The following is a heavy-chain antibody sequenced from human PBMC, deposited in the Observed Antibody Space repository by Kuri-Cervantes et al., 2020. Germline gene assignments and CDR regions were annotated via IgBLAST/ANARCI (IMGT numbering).Heavy chain of an antibody. CDR1: GFTFSSYG. CDR2: ISYDGRNE. J-gene: IGHJ4*02. V-gene: IGHV3-30*03. D-gene: IGHD3-10*01. Sequence: GGSLRLSCAASGFTFSSYGMHWVRQAPGRGLEWVAIISYDGRNEYYADSVKGRFTISRDNSKNTLYLQMNSLRAEDTAVYYCARDPRSYYNGRFDYWGQGTLVTVSS. CDR3: ARDPRSYYNGRFDY.